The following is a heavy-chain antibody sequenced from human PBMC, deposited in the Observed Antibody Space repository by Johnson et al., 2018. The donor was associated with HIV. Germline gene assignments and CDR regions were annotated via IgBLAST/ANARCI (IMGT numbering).Heavy chain of an antibody. CDR2: ISSDGYNK. V-gene: IGHV3-30*04. CDR3: ARPRIELLPSGAFDR. Sequence: QVQLVESGGGVVQPGRSLRLSCAASGFTFSSYTMHWVRQAPGKGLEWVALISSDGYNKYYADSVKGRFTISRDNSKSTLSLQMNTLRAEDTGIYYCARPRIELLPSGAFDRWGPGTMFTGSS. D-gene: IGHD2-21*01. J-gene: IGHJ3*01. CDR1: GFTFSSYT.